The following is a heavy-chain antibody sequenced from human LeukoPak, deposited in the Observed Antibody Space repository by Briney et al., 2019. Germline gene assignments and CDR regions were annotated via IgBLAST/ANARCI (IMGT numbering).Heavy chain of an antibody. Sequence: ASETLSLTCTVSGYSISSGYYWGWIRQPPGKGLEWIGSIYHSGSTYYNPSLKSRVTISVDTSKNQFSLKLSSVTAADTAVYYCAKEVLRGYYDSSGYPHDYWGQGTLVTVSS. CDR1: GYSISSGYY. CDR2: IYHSGST. D-gene: IGHD3-22*01. CDR3: AKEVLRGYYDSSGYPHDY. J-gene: IGHJ4*02. V-gene: IGHV4-38-2*02.